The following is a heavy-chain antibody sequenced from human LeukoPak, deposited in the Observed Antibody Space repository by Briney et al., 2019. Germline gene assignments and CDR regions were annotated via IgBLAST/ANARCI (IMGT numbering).Heavy chain of an antibody. CDR2: IYYSGST. CDR3: ARHGATVVTWGTIYEDNWFDP. D-gene: IGHD4-23*01. CDR1: GGSIGSSSYY. Sequence: SETLSLTCTVSGGSIGSSSYYWGWIRQPPGKGLEWIGSIYYSGSTYYNPSLKSRVTISVDTSKNQFSLKLSSVTAADTAVYYCARHGATVVTWGTIYEDNWFDPWGQGTLVTVSS. V-gene: IGHV4-39*01. J-gene: IGHJ5*02.